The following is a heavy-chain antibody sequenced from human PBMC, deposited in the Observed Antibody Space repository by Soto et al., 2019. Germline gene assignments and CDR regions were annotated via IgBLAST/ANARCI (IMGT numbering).Heavy chain of an antibody. CDR1: GCTFTGYY. J-gene: IGHJ6*02. V-gene: IGHV1-2*02. D-gene: IGHD6-13*01. CDR2: INPNSGGT. Sequence: ASVKVSCKASGCTFTGYYMHGVRQAPGQEREGVGWINPNSGGTNYAQKFQGRVTMTRDTSISTAYMELSRLRSDDTAVDYCARDRTGVAAAGSEYYYSYYGMDVWGQGTTVTVSS. CDR3: ARDRTGVAAAGSEYYYSYYGMDV.